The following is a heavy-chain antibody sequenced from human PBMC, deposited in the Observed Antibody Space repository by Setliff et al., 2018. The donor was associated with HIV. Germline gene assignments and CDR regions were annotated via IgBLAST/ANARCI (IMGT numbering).Heavy chain of an antibody. CDR1: GFILSNYA. CDR3: AKDHRSGTYYDILTGRRDLHYFDY. V-gene: IGHV3-30*04. J-gene: IGHJ4*02. D-gene: IGHD3-9*01. CDR2: ISYDGSNK. Sequence: SLRLSCAASGFILSNYAVSWVRQAPGKGLEWVAVISYDGSNKYYADSVKGRFTISRDNSKNTLYLQMNSLRAEDTAVYYCAKDHRSGTYYDILTGRRDLHYFDYWGQGTLVTVSS.